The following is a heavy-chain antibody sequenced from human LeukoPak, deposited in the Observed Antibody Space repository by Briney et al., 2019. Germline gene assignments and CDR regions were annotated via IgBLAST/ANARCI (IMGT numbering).Heavy chain of an antibody. Sequence: GGSLRLSYATSGFTFSDYSMNWVRQAPGKGLEWVSSISSGSRSMSYADSVKGRFTISRDNAKNSLYLQMNSLRAEDTAVYYCARDYFYCGGDCFVDYWGQGTLVSVSS. V-gene: IGHV3-21*01. CDR3: ARDYFYCGGDCFVDY. CDR1: GFTFSDYS. CDR2: ISSGSRSM. D-gene: IGHD2-21*02. J-gene: IGHJ4*02.